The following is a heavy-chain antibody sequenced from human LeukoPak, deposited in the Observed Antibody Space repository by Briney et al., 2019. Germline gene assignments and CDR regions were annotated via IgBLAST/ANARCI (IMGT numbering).Heavy chain of an antibody. J-gene: IGHJ4*02. CDR2: IYPGDSDT. Sequence: GESLKISCKGSGYSFTSYWIGWVRQMPGKGLEWMGIIYPGDSDTRYSPSFQGQVTISADKSISTAYLQWSSLKASDTAMYYCAGTPTYYYDSSGSGYFDYWGQGTLVTVSS. V-gene: IGHV5-51*01. D-gene: IGHD3-22*01. CDR1: GYSFTSYW. CDR3: AGTPTYYYDSSGSGYFDY.